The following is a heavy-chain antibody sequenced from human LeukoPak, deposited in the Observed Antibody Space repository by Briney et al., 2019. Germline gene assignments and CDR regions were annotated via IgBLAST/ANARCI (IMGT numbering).Heavy chain of an antibody. D-gene: IGHD3-22*01. V-gene: IGHV3-20*04. J-gene: IGHJ4*02. CDR1: GFTFDDYG. CDR3: AKGRYYDSSGYNGWYFDY. Sequence: PGGSLRLSCAASGFTFDDYGMSWVRQAPGKGLEWVSGINWNGGSTGYADSVKGRFTISRDNAKNSLYLQMNSLRAEDTALYYCAKGRYYDSSGYNGWYFDYWGQGTLVTVSS. CDR2: INWNGGST.